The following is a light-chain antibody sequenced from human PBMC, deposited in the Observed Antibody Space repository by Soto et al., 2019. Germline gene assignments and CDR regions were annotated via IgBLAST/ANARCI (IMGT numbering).Light chain of an antibody. CDR2: EDS. CDR1: NIGSKS. CDR3: QVWDSSGDHPV. V-gene: IGLV3-21*02. J-gene: IGLJ2*01. Sequence: SYELTQPPSVSVAPGQTARITCEGNNIGSKSVHWHQQRPGQAPVMVVYEDSDRPSGIPERFSGSNSGNTATLTITRVEAGDEADYSCQVWDSSGDHPVFGGGTKLTVL.